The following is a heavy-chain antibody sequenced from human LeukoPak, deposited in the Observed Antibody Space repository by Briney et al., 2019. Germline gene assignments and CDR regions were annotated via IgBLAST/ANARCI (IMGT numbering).Heavy chain of an antibody. CDR3: ARGPITMVRGVIIKADFDY. V-gene: IGHV1-2*02. CDR1: GYTFIGYY. CDR2: INPHNGDT. Sequence: GASVKVSCKASGYTFIGYYLHWVRQAPGQGLEWMGWINPHNGDTNYAQKFQGRVTMTRDTSISTAYMELSRLRSDDTAVYYCARGPITMVRGVIIKADFDYWGQGTLATVSS. D-gene: IGHD3-10*01. J-gene: IGHJ4*02.